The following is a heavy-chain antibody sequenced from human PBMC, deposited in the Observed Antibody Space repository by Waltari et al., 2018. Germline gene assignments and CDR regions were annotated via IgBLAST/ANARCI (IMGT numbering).Heavy chain of an antibody. J-gene: IGHJ4*02. V-gene: IGHV1-24*01. CDR1: GYTLTELS. CDR3: ATRRGGSSSWYYYFDY. CDR2: CDPEDGEP. D-gene: IGHD6-13*01. Sequence: QVQLVQSGAEVKKPGASVKVSCKVSGYTLTELSMHWVRQAPGKGLEWMGGCDPEDGEPIYAQNSQARVTMTEDTFTDTAYMELSSLRAEDTAVYYCATRRGGSSSWYYYFDYWGQGTLVTVSS.